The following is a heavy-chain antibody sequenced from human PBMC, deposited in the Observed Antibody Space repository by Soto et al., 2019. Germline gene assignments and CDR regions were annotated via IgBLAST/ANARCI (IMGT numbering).Heavy chain of an antibody. Sequence: QVQLLESGGGVVQPGRSLRLSCAASGFTFSSYGMHWVRQAPGKGLEWVAVIWYDGSNKYYADSVKGRLTISRDNSKNTLYLQMDSVSAEDTAVYYCGRVGPIYGDNGSSKYYYYGMGVWGQGTTVTVSS. J-gene: IGHJ6*02. CDR1: GFTFSSYG. CDR3: GRVGPIYGDNGSSKYYYYGMGV. CDR2: IWYDGSNK. V-gene: IGHV3-33*01. D-gene: IGHD4-17*01.